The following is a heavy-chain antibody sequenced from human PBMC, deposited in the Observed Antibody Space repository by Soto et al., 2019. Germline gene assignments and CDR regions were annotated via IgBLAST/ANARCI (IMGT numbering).Heavy chain of an antibody. CDR2: IGAARDP. CDR1: GFSFRDYD. D-gene: IGHD1-26*01. Sequence: EVQLVESGGGSVQPGESLRLSCAASGFSFRDYDMHWVRQRKGKGLEWVSAIGAARDPNYLGSVKGRFSVSRDNAQNSLFLQMNNLRVDDTAVYFCARAYLGRLQRRADSYYAMDVWGRGTTVTVSS. V-gene: IGHV3-13*05. CDR3: ARAYLGRLQRRADSYYAMDV. J-gene: IGHJ6*02.